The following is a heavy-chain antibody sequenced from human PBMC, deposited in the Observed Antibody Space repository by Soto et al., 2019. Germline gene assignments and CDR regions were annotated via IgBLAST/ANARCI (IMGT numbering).Heavy chain of an antibody. CDR2: INPYNANT. D-gene: IGHD3-16*01. J-gene: IGHJ3*02. V-gene: IGHV1-18*04. CDR1: GYTFTNHG. CDR3: ARDRVAGIWGDAFDI. Sequence: ASVKVSCKTSGYTFTNHGINWVRQAPGQGLEWMGWINPYNANTNYAQKLQGRVTMTTDTSTSTAYMDPRSLTSDDTAVYYCARDRVAGIWGDAFDIWGQGTMGTVSS.